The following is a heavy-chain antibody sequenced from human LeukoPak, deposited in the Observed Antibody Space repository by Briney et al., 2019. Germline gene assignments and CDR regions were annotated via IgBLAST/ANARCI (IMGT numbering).Heavy chain of an antibody. J-gene: IGHJ4*02. V-gene: IGHV3-9*01. CDR3: AKDMGYGDYVG. CDR2: ISWNSGSI. Sequence: GGSLRLSCAASGFTFDNNAMHWVRQAPGKGLEWVSGISWNSGSIGYADSVKGRFTISRDNAKNSLYLQMNSLRAEDTALYYCAKDMGYGDYVGWGQGTLVTVSS. CDR1: GFTFDNNA. D-gene: IGHD4-17*01.